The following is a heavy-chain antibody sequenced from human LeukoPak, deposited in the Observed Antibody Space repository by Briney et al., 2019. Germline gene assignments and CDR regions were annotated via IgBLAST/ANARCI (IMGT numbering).Heavy chain of an antibody. Sequence: QPGGSLRLSCAASGFTFSSNAMSWVRQAPGKGLEWVSAISGSGGSTYYADSVKGPFTISRDNSKSTLYLQMNSLRAEDTAVYNSAKMSGPGYWGQGTLVTVSS. CDR1: GFTFSSNA. J-gene: IGHJ4*02. V-gene: IGHV3-23*01. CDR3: AKMSGPGY. D-gene: IGHD1-14*01. CDR2: ISGSGGST.